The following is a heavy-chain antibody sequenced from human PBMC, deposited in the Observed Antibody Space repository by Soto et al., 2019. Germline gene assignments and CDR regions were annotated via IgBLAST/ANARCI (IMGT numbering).Heavy chain of an antibody. Sequence: SETLSLTCTVSGGSISSSSYYWGWIRQPPGKGLEWIGSIYYSGSTYYNPSLKSRVTISVDTSKNQFSLKLSSVTAADTAVYYCARGGEEYDFWSGYYTDYWGQGTLVTVSS. CDR3: ARGGEEYDFWSGYYTDY. J-gene: IGHJ4*02. D-gene: IGHD3-3*01. CDR1: GGSISSSSYY. V-gene: IGHV4-39*01. CDR2: IYYSGST.